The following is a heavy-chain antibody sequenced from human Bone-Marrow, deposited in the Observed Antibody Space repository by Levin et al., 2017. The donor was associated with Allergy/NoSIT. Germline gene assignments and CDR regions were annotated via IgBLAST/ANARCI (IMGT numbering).Heavy chain of an antibody. J-gene: IGHJ4*02. CDR2: ISASGDTT. Sequence: GESLKISCAASELTFNNAAMSWVRQAPGKGLEWVSAISASGDTTYNGDSVKGRFTISRDNSKNTVYLQVNSLRAEDTAVYYCAKLSSYSFASWGQGTLVTVSS. D-gene: IGHD2/OR15-2a*01. CDR1: ELTFNNAA. V-gene: IGHV3-23*01. CDR3: AKLSSYSFAS.